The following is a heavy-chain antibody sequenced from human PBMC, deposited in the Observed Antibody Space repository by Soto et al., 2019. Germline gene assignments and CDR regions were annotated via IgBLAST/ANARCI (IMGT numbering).Heavy chain of an antibody. CDR3: AHGDIRDFDS. D-gene: IGHD3-9*01. V-gene: IGHV2-5*02. CDR2: IYWDDDK. Sequence: QITLKESGPTLVKPTQTLTLTCSFSGFSLSAFGVAVGWIRQPPGKALEWLALIYWDDDKRYSPSLNSRLTITKDTSKNQVVLTMTNMDPVDTATYHCAHGDIRDFDSWGQGTLVTVSS. CDR1: GFSLSAFGVA. J-gene: IGHJ4*02.